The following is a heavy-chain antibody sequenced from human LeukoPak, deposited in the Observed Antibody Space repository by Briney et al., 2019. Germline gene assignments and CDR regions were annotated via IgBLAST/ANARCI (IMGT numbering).Heavy chain of an antibody. CDR3: ARHRVMPSAFDI. Sequence: PSETLSLTCTVSGGSISSYYWSWIRQPPGKGLEWIGEINHSGSTNYNPSLKSRVTISVDTSKNQFSLKLSSVTAADTAVYYCARHRVMPSAFDIWGQGTMVTVSS. V-gene: IGHV4-34*01. CDR2: INHSGST. D-gene: IGHD3-16*01. J-gene: IGHJ3*02. CDR1: GGSISSYY.